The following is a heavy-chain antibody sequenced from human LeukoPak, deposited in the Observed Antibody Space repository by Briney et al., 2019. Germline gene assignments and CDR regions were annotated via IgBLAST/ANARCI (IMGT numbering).Heavy chain of an antibody. Sequence: SETLSLTCTVSGASIVGSYWTWIRQSPGEGLQYVGYIYNTVDVNYSPSLKSRVTISIDMSRNQFSLTLNSVTTADTAIYYCARGRHYDITGFNPTYYFDSWGQGALVTVSS. CDR2: IYNTVDV. D-gene: IGHD3-9*01. CDR1: GASIVGSY. V-gene: IGHV4-59*01. CDR3: ARGRHYDITGFNPTYYFDS. J-gene: IGHJ4*02.